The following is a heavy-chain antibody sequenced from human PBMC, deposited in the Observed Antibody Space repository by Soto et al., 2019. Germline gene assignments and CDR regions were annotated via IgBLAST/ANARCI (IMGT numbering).Heavy chain of an antibody. J-gene: IGHJ4*02. CDR3: AREDSSGYKGGCRY. Sequence: QVQLVQSVGEVKKPGASVKVSCKASGYTFTRYGVSWVRQAPGQGLEWMGWINTYNGDTNYTQKLQGRVTMTTDTSTSIAYMELRSLRSDDTAVYYCAREDSSGYKGGCRYWGQGTLVTVAS. CDR1: GYTFTRYG. CDR2: INTYNGDT. V-gene: IGHV1-18*01. D-gene: IGHD3-22*01.